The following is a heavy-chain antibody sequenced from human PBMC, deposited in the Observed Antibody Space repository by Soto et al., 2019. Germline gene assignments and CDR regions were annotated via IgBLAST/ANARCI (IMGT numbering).Heavy chain of an antibody. V-gene: IGHV4-30-2*01. Sequence: SETLSLTCAVSGGSISSGGYSWSWIRQPPGKGLEWIGYIYHSGNIYYNPSLKSRVTISVDRSKNQFSLKLSSVTAADTAMYYCADLTWNGYYLPWGQGTLVTVSS. CDR1: GGSISSGGYS. J-gene: IGHJ4*02. CDR2: IYHSGNI. D-gene: IGHD3-3*01. CDR3: ADLTWNGYYLP.